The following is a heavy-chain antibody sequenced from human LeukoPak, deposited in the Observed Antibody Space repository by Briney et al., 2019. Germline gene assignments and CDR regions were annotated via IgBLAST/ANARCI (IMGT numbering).Heavy chain of an antibody. CDR3: ARASGYYDSSGYYSGYYFDY. D-gene: IGHD3-22*01. J-gene: IGHJ4*02. CDR2: IYYSGST. Sequence: SETLSLTCTVSGGSISSGGYYWSWIRQHPGKGLEWIGYIYYSGSTYYNPSLKSRVTISVGTSKNQFSLKLSSVTAADTAVYYCARASGYYDSSGYYSGYYFDYWGQGTLVTVSS. V-gene: IGHV4-31*03. CDR1: GGSISSGGYY.